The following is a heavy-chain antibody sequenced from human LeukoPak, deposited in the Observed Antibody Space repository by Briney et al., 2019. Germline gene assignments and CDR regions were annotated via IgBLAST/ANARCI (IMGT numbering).Heavy chain of an antibody. D-gene: IGHD3-10*01. J-gene: IGHJ4*02. CDR2: IYYSGST. CDR1: GDSISGGGYY. V-gene: IGHV4-31*03. CDR3: ARDTRGRRGGYFDD. Sequence: SETLSLSCTVSGDSISGGGYYWSWIRQHPGKGLEWIGYIYYSGSTFYNPSLKSGVTISVDTSKNQFPLKLSSVTAADTAVYYCARDTRGRRGGYFDDWGQGTLVTVSS.